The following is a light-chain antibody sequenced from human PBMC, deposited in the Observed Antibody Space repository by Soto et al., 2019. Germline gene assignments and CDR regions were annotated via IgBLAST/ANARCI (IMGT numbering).Light chain of an antibody. CDR3: QQYYSYPRT. CDR1: QSVSRRY. Sequence: EIVLTQSPGTLSLSPGERATLSCGASQSVSRRYLAWFQQKPGQAPRLLIYGASNRATGIPARFSGSGSGTDFTLTISCLQSEDFATYYCQQYYSYPRTFGQGTKVDIK. J-gene: IGKJ1*01. CDR2: GAS. V-gene: IGKV3-20*01.